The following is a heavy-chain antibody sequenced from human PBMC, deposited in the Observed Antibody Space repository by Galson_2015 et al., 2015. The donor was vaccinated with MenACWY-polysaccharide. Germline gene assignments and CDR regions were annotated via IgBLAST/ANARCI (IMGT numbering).Heavy chain of an antibody. V-gene: IGHV3-73*01. J-gene: IGHJ6*02. Sequence: SLRLSCAASGFTFSGSAMHWVRQASGKGLEWVGRIRSKANSYATAYAASVKGRFTISRDDSKNTAYLQMNSLKTEDTAVYYCTRTATIAVAGTDYGMDVWGQGTTVTVSS. D-gene: IGHD6-19*01. CDR3: TRTATIAVAGTDYGMDV. CDR2: IRSKANSYAT. CDR1: GFTFSGSA.